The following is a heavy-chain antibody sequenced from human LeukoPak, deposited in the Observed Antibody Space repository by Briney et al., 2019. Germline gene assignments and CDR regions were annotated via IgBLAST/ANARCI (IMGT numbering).Heavy chain of an antibody. CDR3: ARGVGFWSQMGV. Sequence: PSETLSLTCAVYGGSFSGYYWSWIRQPPGKGLEWIGEINHCGSTNYNPSLKSRVTISLDTSKNQFSLKLSSVTAADTAVYYCARGVGFWSQMGVWGQGTTVTVSS. CDR1: GGSFSGYY. CDR2: INHCGST. D-gene: IGHD3-3*01. J-gene: IGHJ6*02. V-gene: IGHV4-34*01.